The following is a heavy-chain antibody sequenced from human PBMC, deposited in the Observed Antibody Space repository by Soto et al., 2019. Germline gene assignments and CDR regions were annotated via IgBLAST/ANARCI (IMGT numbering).Heavy chain of an antibody. CDR3: ARELGYCSSNSCALGY. CDR1: GFTVSSNY. D-gene: IGHD2-2*01. V-gene: IGHV3-66*01. J-gene: IGHJ4*02. CDR2: IYSGGST. Sequence: EVQLVESGGGLVQPGGSLRLSWAASGFTVSSNYMSWVRQAPGKVLEWVTVIYSGGSTYYADSVKGRFTISRDNSKNTLYLQMNSLRAEDTAVYYCARELGYCSSNSCALGYWGQGTLVTVSS.